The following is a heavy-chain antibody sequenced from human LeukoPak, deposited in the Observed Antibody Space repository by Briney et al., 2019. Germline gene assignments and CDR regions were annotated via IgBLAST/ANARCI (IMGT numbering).Heavy chain of an antibody. D-gene: IGHD3-10*01. CDR3: ARGGSVGWFGD. Sequence: SETLSLTCAVYGGSFSGYYWSWIRQPPGKGLEWIGEINHSGSTNYNPSLKSRVTISVDTSKNQFSLKLSSVTAAATAVYYCARGGSVGWFGDWGQGTLVTVSS. J-gene: IGHJ4*02. V-gene: IGHV4-34*01. CDR1: GGSFSGYY. CDR2: INHSGST.